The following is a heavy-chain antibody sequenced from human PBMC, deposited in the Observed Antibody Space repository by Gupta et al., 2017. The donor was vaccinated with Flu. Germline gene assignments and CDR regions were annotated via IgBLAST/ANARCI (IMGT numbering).Heavy chain of an antibody. J-gene: IGHJ5*02. D-gene: IGHD2-2*01. CDR1: GYTFTGYY. V-gene: IGHV1-2*02. CDR2: INPNSGGT. CDR3: ARDTVAGRDIVVVPAATWFDP. Sequence: QVQLVQSGAEVKKPGASVKVSCKASGYTFTGYYMHWVRQAPGQGLEWMGWINPNSGGTNYAQKFQGRVTMTRDTSISTAYMELSRLRSDDTAVYYCARDTVAGRDIVVVPAATWFDPWGQGTLVTVSS.